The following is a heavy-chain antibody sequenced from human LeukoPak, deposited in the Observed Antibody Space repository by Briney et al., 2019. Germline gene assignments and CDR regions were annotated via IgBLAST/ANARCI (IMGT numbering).Heavy chain of an antibody. CDR3: ARGPRPSSGWYRLVWFDP. CDR2: IYYSGST. CDR1: GGSISSSNYY. V-gene: IGHV4-39*07. Sequence: SETLSLTCTVSGGSISSSNYYWGWIRQPPGKGLEWIGNIYYSGSTYYNPSLKSRVTISVDTSKNQFSLKLSSVTAADTAVYYCARGPRPSSGWYRLVWFDPWGQGTLVTVSS. D-gene: IGHD6-19*01. J-gene: IGHJ5*02.